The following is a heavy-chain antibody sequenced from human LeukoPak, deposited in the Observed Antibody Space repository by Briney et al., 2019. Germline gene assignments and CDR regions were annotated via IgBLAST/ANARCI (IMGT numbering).Heavy chain of an antibody. V-gene: IGHV4-59*01. D-gene: IGHD6-19*01. CDR3: ARAYSSGWYGLIEYFQH. J-gene: IGHJ1*01. CDR1: GGSISSYY. Sequence: SETLSLTCTVSGGSISSYYWSWIRQPPGKGLEWIGYIYDSGSTNYNPSLKSRVTISVDTSKNQFSLKLSSVTAADTAVYYCARAYSSGWYGLIEYFQHWGQGTLVTVSS. CDR2: IYDSGST.